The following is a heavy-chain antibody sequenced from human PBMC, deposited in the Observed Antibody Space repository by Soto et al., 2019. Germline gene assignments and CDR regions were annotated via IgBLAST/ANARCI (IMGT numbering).Heavy chain of an antibody. Sequence: SETLSLTCTVSGGSISSNSYYWAWIRQPPGKGLEWIGSIYYSGSTYYNPSLKSRVTISVDTSKNQFSLKLSSVTAADTAVYYCASLFHCSSTSCYYYYGMDVWGQGTTVTAP. V-gene: IGHV4-39*01. CDR2: IYYSGST. CDR1: GGSISSNSYY. CDR3: ASLFHCSSTSCYYYYGMDV. D-gene: IGHD2-2*01. J-gene: IGHJ6*02.